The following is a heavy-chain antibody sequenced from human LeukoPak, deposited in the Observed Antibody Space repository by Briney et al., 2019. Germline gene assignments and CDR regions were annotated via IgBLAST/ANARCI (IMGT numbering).Heavy chain of an antibody. CDR3: ASQLGGYYYYMDV. Sequence: SETLSLTCTVSGGSISSYYWSWIRQPPGKGLEWIGYIYTSGSTNYNPSLKSRVTISVDTSKNQFSLKLSSVTAADTAVYYCASQLGGYYYYMDVWGKGTTVTVSS. CDR1: GGSISSYY. J-gene: IGHJ6*03. CDR2: IYTSGST. V-gene: IGHV4-4*09. D-gene: IGHD2-2*01.